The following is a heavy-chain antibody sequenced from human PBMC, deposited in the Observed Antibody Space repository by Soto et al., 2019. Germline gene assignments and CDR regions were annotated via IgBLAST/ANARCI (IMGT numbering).Heavy chain of an antibody. Sequence: EVQLLESGGGLIQPGGSLRLSCAASGFTFSSYAMSWVRQAPGKGLEWVSAISGSGGSTYYADSVKGRFTISRDNSKNTLYLQMNSLRAEDTAVYYCAKDHDWNYVVDYWGQGTLVTVSS. CDR1: GFTFSSYA. J-gene: IGHJ4*02. D-gene: IGHD1-7*01. CDR3: AKDHDWNYVVDY. V-gene: IGHV3-23*01. CDR2: ISGSGGST.